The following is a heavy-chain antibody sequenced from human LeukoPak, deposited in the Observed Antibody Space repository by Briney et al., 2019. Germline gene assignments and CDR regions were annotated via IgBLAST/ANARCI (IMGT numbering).Heavy chain of an antibody. CDR1: GFTFDDYA. Sequence: PGGSLRLSCAASGFTFDDYAMHWVRQAPGKGLEWVSGISWNSGSIGYADSVKGRFTISRDNAKNSLYLQMNSLRAEDTALYYCAKDSEPLAVATFDYWGQGTLVTVSS. D-gene: IGHD6-19*01. J-gene: IGHJ4*02. CDR3: AKDSEPLAVATFDY. CDR2: ISWNSGSI. V-gene: IGHV3-9*01.